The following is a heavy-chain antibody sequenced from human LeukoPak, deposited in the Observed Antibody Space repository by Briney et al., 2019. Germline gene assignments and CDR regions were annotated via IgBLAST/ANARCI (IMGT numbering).Heavy chain of an antibody. D-gene: IGHD1-26*01. CDR3: ARLNSGSHYVVFPFSGVRLHYFDC. J-gene: IGHJ4*02. CDR1: GGSISSSSYY. V-gene: IGHV4-39*01. CDR2: IYYNGNT. Sequence: SETLSLTCTVFGGSISSSSYYWGWIRQPPGKGLEWIGSIYYNGNTYYNPSLKSRVTISVDTSKNQFSLKLSSVTAADTAVYYCARLNSGSHYVVFPFSGVRLHYFDCWGQGTLVTVSS.